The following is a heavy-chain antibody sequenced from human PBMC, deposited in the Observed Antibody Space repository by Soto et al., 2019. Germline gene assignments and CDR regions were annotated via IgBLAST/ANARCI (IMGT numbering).Heavy chain of an antibody. D-gene: IGHD5-18*01. CDR1: GFTFGSYA. V-gene: IGHV3-23*01. CDR3: AKMPHTEGTATALI. J-gene: IGHJ4*02. CDR2: ISGSSDST. Sequence: PGGSLRLSCAASGFTFGSYAMSWVRQAPGKGLEWVSAISGSSDSTYYADSVKGRFTISRDNSKNTLYLQMNSLRAKDTAVYYCAKMPHTEGTATALIWGQGTLVTVSS.